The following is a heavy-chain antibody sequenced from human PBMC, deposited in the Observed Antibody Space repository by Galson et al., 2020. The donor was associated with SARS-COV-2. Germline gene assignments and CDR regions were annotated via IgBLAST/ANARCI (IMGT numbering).Heavy chain of an antibody. D-gene: IGHD3-9*01. CDR3: TTTWGGRYVDCVSALGASPVDC. CDR2: IKSKTDGGTT. J-gene: IGHJ4*02. Sequence: GESLKISCAASGFTFSNAWMSWVRQAPGKGLEWVGRIKSKTDGGTTDYAAPVKGRFTISRDDSKNTLYLQMNSLKTEDTAVYYCTTTWGGRYVDCVSALGASPVDCWGQGTLVTGSS. CDR1: GFTFSNAW. V-gene: IGHV3-15*01.